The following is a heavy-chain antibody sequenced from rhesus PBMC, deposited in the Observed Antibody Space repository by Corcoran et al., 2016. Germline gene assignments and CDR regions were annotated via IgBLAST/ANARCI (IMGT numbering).Heavy chain of an antibody. V-gene: IGHV4S7*01. D-gene: IGHD2-21*01. Sequence: QVQLQESGPGLVKPSETLSLTCVVSGDSISSDYWGWVRQSPVKGLEWIGYIYGVSGSTNYNPSLKSRVTISTDTSKNQFSMKLTSVTAADTAIYYCAKYCSGTGCGYFEFWGQGALVTVSS. CDR2: IYGVSGST. CDR1: GDSISSDY. CDR3: AKYCSGTGCGYFEF. J-gene: IGHJ1*01.